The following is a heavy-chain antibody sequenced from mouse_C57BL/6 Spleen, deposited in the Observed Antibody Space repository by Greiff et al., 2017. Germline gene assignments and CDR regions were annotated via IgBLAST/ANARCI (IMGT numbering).Heavy chain of an antibody. CDR1: GYTFTSYW. Sequence: QVQLQQPGAELVRPGSSVKLSCKASGYTFTSYWMHWVKQRPIQGLEWIGNIDPSDSETNYNQKFKDKATLTVDKSSSTAYMQLSSLTSEDSAVYDCARRGNYLRAMDYWGQGTSVTVSS. CDR3: ARRGNYLRAMDY. CDR2: IDPSDSET. J-gene: IGHJ4*01. D-gene: IGHD2-1*01. V-gene: IGHV1-52*01.